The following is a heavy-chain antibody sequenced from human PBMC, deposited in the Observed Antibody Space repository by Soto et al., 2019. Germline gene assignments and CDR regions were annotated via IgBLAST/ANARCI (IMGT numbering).Heavy chain of an antibody. CDR1: GGSISSYY. CDR3: ARQQLAEWQYYYYYYYMDV. CDR2: IYYSGST. V-gene: IGHV4-59*08. D-gene: IGHD6-13*01. J-gene: IGHJ6*03. Sequence: SETLSLTCTVSGGSISSYYWSWIRQPPGKGLEWIGYIYYSGSTNYNPSLKSRVTISVDTSKNQFSLKLSSVTAADTAVYYCARQQLAEWQYYYYYYYMDVRAKRTTVTVSS.